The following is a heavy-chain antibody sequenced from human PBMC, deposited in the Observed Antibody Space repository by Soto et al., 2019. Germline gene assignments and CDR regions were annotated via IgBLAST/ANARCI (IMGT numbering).Heavy chain of an antibody. CDR2: ISSSSSTI. V-gene: IGHV3-48*02. CDR3: ARAPPTYSGSLFDY. J-gene: IGHJ4*02. D-gene: IGHD1-26*01. Sequence: PGGSLRLSCAASGFTFSSYSMNWVRQAPGKGLEWVSYISSSSSTIYYADSVKGRFTISRDNAKNSLYLQMNSLRDEDTAVYYCARAPPTYSGSLFDYWGQGTLVTVSS. CDR1: GFTFSSYS.